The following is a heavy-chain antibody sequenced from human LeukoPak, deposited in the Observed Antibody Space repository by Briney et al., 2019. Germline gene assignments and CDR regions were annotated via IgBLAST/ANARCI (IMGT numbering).Heavy chain of an antibody. Sequence: PAGSPILSCVVSGIPFSDFYMNWIRQAPGKGLEWISYVSSSSSYTDYAESVRGRFSISRDNAKSALYLEMSDLRVEDTAVYYCAAGTAADYWGQGTM. J-gene: IGHJ4*02. CDR1: GIPFSDFY. CDR3: AAGTAADY. V-gene: IGHV3-11*03. D-gene: IGHD6-13*01. CDR2: VSSSSSYT.